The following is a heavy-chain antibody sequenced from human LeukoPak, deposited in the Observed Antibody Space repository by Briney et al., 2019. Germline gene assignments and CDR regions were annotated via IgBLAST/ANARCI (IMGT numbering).Heavy chain of an antibody. J-gene: IGHJ4*02. CDR3: AKSGSGGYYFFDH. D-gene: IGHD3-22*01. Sequence: PGGSLRLSCAASGFTFSDYGMHWVRQAPGKGLEYVAVISYDGSNTYYADSVRGRFTISRDTSKNTLSLQMNSPRAEDTAVYYCAKSGSGGYYFFDHWGQGTQVTVSS. CDR1: GFTFSDYG. CDR2: ISYDGSNT. V-gene: IGHV3-30*18.